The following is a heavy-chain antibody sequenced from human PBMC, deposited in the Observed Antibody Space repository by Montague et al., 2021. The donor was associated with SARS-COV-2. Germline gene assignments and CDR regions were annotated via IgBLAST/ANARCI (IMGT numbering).Heavy chain of an antibody. V-gene: IGHV4-59*12. CDR1: GGSISSYY. Sequence: SETLSLTCTVSGGSISSYYWSWIRQPPGKGLEWIGYIYYSGSTNYNPTLKSRVTISVDTSKNQFSLKLSSVTAADTAVYYCARDISQRTPDTTMGYYCYYGMDVWGQGTTVTVSS. J-gene: IGHJ6*02. CDR2: IYYSGST. D-gene: IGHD5-18*01. CDR3: ARDISQRTPDTTMGYYCYYGMDV.